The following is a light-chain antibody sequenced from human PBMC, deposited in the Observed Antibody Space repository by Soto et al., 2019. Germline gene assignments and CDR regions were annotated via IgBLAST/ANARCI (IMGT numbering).Light chain of an antibody. V-gene: IGKV3-15*01. CDR1: QSLSSN. CDR2: GAS. Sequence: EIVMTQSPGTLSVSPGERATLSCMASQSLSSNLAWYQQKPGQAPRLLIYGASTRATGIPARFSGSGSGTEFTLTISSLQSEDVAVYYCQQYNTWPPYTFGQGTKLEIK. J-gene: IGKJ2*01. CDR3: QQYNTWPPYT.